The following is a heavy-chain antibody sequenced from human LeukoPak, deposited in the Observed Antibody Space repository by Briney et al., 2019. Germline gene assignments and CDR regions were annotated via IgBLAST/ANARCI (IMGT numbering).Heavy chain of an antibody. CDR2: IYYSGST. V-gene: IGHV4-59*12. J-gene: IGHJ4*02. D-gene: IGHD3-22*01. CDR3: ANLHRDSDGYYYVDN. Sequence: SETLSLTCTVSGGSISSYYWSWIRQPPGKGLEWIGYIYYSGSTNYNPSLKSRVTMSLDKSKNQFSLKLGSVIAADTAVYYCANLHRDSDGYYYVDNWGQGTLVTVSS. CDR1: GGSISSYY.